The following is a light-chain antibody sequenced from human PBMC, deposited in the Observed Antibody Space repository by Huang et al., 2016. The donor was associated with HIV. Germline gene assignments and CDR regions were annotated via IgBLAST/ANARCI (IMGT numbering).Light chain of an antibody. V-gene: IGKV3-11*01. CDR1: QSVNSY. J-gene: IGKJ5*01. Sequence: VLTQSPATLSLSPGARATLSCRASQSVNSYLAWYQQKPGQAPRLLIYDASNRATGIPARFSGSGSGTDFTLTISSLEPEDFAVYYCQQRSNGITFGQGTRLEMK. CDR2: DAS. CDR3: QQRSNGIT.